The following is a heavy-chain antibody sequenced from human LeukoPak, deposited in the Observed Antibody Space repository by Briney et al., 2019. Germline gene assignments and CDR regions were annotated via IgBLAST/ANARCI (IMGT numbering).Heavy chain of an antibody. J-gene: IGHJ6*03. CDR2: IIPIFGTA. CDR1: GGTFSSYA. CDR3: ARVLRSIGDIYYMDV. D-gene: IGHD2-21*01. V-gene: IGHV1-69*05. Sequence: SVKVSCKASGGTFSSYAISWVRQAPGQGLEWMGRIIPIFGTANYAQKFQGRVTITTDESTSTAYMELSSLRTEDTAVYYCARVLRSIGDIYYMDVWGKGTTVTVSS.